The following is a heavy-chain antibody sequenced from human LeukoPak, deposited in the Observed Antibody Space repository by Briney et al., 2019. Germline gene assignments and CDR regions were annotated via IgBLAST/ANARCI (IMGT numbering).Heavy chain of an antibody. J-gene: IGHJ3*02. Sequence: GGSLRLSCAASEVIVTSNYLSWVRQAPGKGLQWVSVIYPGGDIYYSDSVKGRFIISRDNSKNTLSLQMNSLTADDTAVYYCVRGPRYYDDSGFHYGVFDIWGQGTVVTVSS. CDR1: EVIVTSNY. V-gene: IGHV3-53*01. CDR2: IYPGGDI. CDR3: VRGPRYYDDSGFHYGVFDI. D-gene: IGHD3-22*01.